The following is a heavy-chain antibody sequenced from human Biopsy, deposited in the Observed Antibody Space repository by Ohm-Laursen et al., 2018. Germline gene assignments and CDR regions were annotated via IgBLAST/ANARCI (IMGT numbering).Heavy chain of an antibody. CDR1: GFTFQDHA. V-gene: IGHV3-9*01. J-gene: IGHJ4*02. CDR2: ISWNSGSI. D-gene: IGHD2-21*01. CDR3: ARLGELHGLWYFDF. Sequence: SLRLSCAASGFTFQDHAMHWVRHAPGKGLEWVSGISWNSGSINYAVSVQGRLTISRDNAKNSLYLQMNSLRVEDTALYFCARLGELHGLWYFDFWGQGALVTVSS.